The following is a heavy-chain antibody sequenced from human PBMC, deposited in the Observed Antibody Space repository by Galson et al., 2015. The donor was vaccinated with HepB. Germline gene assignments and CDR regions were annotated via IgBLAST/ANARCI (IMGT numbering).Heavy chain of an antibody. D-gene: IGHD2-15*01. CDR1: GGSISSGGYY. J-gene: IGHJ6*02. V-gene: IGHV4-31*03. Sequence: TLSLTCTVSGGSISSGGYYWSWIRQHPGKGLEWIGYIYYSGSTYYNPSLKSRVTISVDTSKNQFSLKLSSVTAAATAVYYCARDQCGQICPFDYYRTHDPGHGSPVPVSS. CDR2: IYYSGST. CDR3: ARDQCGQICPFDYYRTHD.